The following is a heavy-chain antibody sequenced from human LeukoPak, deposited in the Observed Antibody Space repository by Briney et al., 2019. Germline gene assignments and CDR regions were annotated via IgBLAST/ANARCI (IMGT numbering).Heavy chain of an antibody. D-gene: IGHD3-10*01. Sequence: ASVKVSCKASGYTFTNYTIHWVRQAPGQRLEWMGWINAGNGHTKYSQKFQGRVTITRDTSASTAYMDLSNLRSEDTAVYYCAREGFGSGTNLEVGYFDYWGQGSLVTVSS. CDR1: GYTFTNYT. J-gene: IGHJ4*02. V-gene: IGHV1-3*01. CDR2: INAGNGHT. CDR3: AREGFGSGTNLEVGYFDY.